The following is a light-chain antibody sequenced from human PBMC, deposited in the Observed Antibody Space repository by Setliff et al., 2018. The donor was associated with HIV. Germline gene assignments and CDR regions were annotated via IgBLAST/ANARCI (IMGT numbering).Light chain of an antibody. CDR2: EVS. CDR1: SSDVGANNF. CDR3: SAYATSHTCV. V-gene: IGLV2-14*03. Sequence: VLTQSASVSGSPGQSITISCTGTSSDVGANNFVSWYQQHPGEAPKLMISEVSNRPSGVSNRFSGSKSGNTASLTISGLQAEDEAHYYCSAYATSHTCVFGTGTKVTVL. J-gene: IGLJ1*01.